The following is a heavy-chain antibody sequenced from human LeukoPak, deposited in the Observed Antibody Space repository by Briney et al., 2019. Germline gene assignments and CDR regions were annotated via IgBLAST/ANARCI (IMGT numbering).Heavy chain of an antibody. CDR3: ASLFGHYDSSGYYYLDY. J-gene: IGHJ4*02. CDR1: GFTFSSYW. V-gene: IGHV3-74*01. CDR2: INSDGSST. Sequence: PGGSLRLSCAASGFTFSSYWMHWVRQAPGKGLVWVSRINSDGSSTSYADSVKGRFTISRDNAKNTLYLQMNSLRAEDTAVYYCASLFGHYDSSGYYYLDYWGQGTLVTVSS. D-gene: IGHD3-22*01.